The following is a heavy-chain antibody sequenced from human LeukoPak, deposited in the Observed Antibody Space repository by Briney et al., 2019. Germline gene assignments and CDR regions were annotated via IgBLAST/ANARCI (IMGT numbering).Heavy chain of an antibody. Sequence: PGGSLRLSCAASGFTFSNYWMHWGRQAPGKGLVWVSRINSDGINTSYADSVKGRLTISRDNAKNTLNLQMNSLRAEDTAVYYCARDLGQYYDTSDNWFDPWGQGTLVTVSS. V-gene: IGHV3-74*01. CDR2: INSDGINT. CDR1: GFTFSNYW. J-gene: IGHJ5*02. CDR3: ARDLGQYYDTSDNWFDP. D-gene: IGHD3-22*01.